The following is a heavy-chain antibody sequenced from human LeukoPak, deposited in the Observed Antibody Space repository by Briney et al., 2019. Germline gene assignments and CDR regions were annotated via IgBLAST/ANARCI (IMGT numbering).Heavy chain of an antibody. J-gene: IGHJ4*02. Sequence: SVKVSCKASGGTFSSCAISWVRQAPGQGLEWMGGIIPIFGTANYAQKFQGRVTITTDESTSTAYMELSSLRSEDTAVYYCARSSHKYSTFDYWGQGTLVTVSS. CDR3: ARSSHKYSTFDY. CDR2: IIPIFGTA. D-gene: IGHD5-18*01. V-gene: IGHV1-69*05. CDR1: GGTFSSCA.